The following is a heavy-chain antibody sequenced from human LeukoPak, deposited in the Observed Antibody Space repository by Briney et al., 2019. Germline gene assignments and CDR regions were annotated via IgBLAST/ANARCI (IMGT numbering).Heavy chain of an antibody. D-gene: IGHD3-22*01. CDR3: ARGVGSGYTDY. J-gene: IGHJ4*02. V-gene: IGHV4-59*01. Sequence: SETLSLTCAVYGGSFSGYYWSWIRQPPGKGLEWIGFISYSGNTNYNPSLKSRVTISLDTSKNQFFLKLISVTAADTAVYYCARGVGSGYTDYWGQGALVTVSS. CDR1: GGSFSGYY. CDR2: ISYSGNT.